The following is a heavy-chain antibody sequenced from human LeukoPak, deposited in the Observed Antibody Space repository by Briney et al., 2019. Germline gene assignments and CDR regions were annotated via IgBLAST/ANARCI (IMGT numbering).Heavy chain of an antibody. CDR2: IGSSGSPI. D-gene: IGHD5-12*01. V-gene: IGHV3-11*04. CDR3: ARDRGEYSGYDPFDY. Sequence: GGSLRLSCAASGFTFNNPWMSWVRQAPGKGLEWVSYIGSSGSPIYYADSVKGRFTISRDNAKSSLYLQMDSLRDEDTAVYYCARDRGEYSGYDPFDYWGLGTLVTVSS. CDR1: GFTFNNPW. J-gene: IGHJ4*02.